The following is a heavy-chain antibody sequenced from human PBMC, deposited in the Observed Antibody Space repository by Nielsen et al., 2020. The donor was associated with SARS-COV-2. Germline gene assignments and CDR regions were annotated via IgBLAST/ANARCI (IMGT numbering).Heavy chain of an antibody. Sequence: SETLSLTCAVYGGSFSGYYWCWIRQPPGKGLEWIGEINHSGSTNYNPSLKSRVTISVDTSKNQFSLKLSSVTAADTAVYYCARDRANWGLDYWGQGTLVTVSS. D-gene: IGHD7-27*01. V-gene: IGHV4-34*01. J-gene: IGHJ4*02. CDR1: GGSFSGYY. CDR3: ARDRANWGLDY. CDR2: INHSGST.